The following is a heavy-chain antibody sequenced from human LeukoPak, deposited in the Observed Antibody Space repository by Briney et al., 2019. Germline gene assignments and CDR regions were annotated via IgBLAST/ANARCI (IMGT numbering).Heavy chain of an antibody. J-gene: IGHJ4*02. CDR2: INSDGSST. CDR3: AKLGYDSSGSPRLVDY. D-gene: IGHD3-22*01. V-gene: IGHV3-74*01. CDR1: GFTFSSYW. Sequence: GGSLRLSCAASGFTFSSYWMHWVRQAPGKGLVWVSRINSDGSSTSYADSVKGRFTVSRDNSKNTLDLQMNSLRAEDTAVYYCAKLGYDSSGSPRLVDYWGQGTLVTVSS.